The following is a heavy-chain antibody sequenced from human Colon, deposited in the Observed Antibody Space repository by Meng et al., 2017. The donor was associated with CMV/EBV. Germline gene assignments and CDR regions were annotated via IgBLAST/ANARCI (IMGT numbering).Heavy chain of an antibody. J-gene: IGHJ6*02. CDR2: ISSGGST. Sequence: GESLKISCAASGFIVSNNNMSWVRQAPGKGLEYVSVISSGGSTYYADSVQGRFTISRDNAKKSVYLEMNSLRVEDTAVYYCVRYANSQYGMDVWGQGTTVTVSS. V-gene: IGHV3-66*01. D-gene: IGHD2-21*01. CDR1: GFIVSNNN. CDR3: VRYANSQYGMDV.